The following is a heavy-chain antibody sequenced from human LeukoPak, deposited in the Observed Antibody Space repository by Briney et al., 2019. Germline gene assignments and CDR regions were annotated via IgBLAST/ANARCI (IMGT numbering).Heavy chain of an antibody. CDR2: IYSGGST. D-gene: IGHD6-13*01. Sequence: GGSLRLSCAASEFTVSTNYMTWVRQAPGKGLEWVSIIYSGGSTYYTDSVKGRFTISRDISKSTLYLQMTSLRAEDTAVYYCAKLLYASSWAPFDYWGQGTLVTVSS. V-gene: IGHV3-53*01. CDR1: EFTVSTNY. CDR3: AKLLYASSWAPFDY. J-gene: IGHJ4*02.